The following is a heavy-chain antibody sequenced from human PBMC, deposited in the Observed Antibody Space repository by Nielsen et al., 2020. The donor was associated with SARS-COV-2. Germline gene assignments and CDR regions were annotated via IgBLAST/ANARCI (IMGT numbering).Heavy chain of an antibody. Sequence: SETLSLTCAVYGGSFSGYYWSWIRQPPGKGLEWIGSIYYSGSTYYNPSLKSRVTISVDTSKNQFSLKLSSVTAADTAVYYCASLLGDDYGDYYYYYGMDVWGQGTTVTVSS. D-gene: IGHD4-17*01. CDR3: ASLLGDDYGDYYYYYGMDV. V-gene: IGHV4-34*01. CDR2: IYYSGST. J-gene: IGHJ6*02. CDR1: GGSFSGYY.